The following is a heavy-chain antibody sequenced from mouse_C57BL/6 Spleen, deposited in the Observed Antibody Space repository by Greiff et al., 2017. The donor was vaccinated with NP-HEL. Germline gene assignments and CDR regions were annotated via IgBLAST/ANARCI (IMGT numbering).Heavy chain of an antibody. CDR3: ARSGDYYAMDY. V-gene: IGHV1-59*01. Sequence: QVQLQQSGAELVRPGTSVKLSCKASGYTFTSYWMHWVKQRPGQGLEWIGVIDPSDSYTNYNQKFKGKATLTVDTSSSTAYMQLSSLTSEDSAVYYCARSGDYYAMDYWGQGTSVTVSS. J-gene: IGHJ4*01. CDR2: IDPSDSYT. CDR1: GYTFTSYW. D-gene: IGHD3-1*01.